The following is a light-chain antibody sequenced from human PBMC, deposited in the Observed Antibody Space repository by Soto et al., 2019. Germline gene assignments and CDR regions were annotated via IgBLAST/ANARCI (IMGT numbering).Light chain of an antibody. V-gene: IGKV1-39*01. Sequence: DIQMTQSPSSLSPSVGDRVTITCRASQSISNYLNWYQQKPGKPPKLLIYAASSLRSGVPSRFSGSGSGTDFTLTISSLQPEDFATYYCQQSYDTPFTFGPGTKVDIK. CDR2: AAS. J-gene: IGKJ3*01. CDR3: QQSYDTPFT. CDR1: QSISNY.